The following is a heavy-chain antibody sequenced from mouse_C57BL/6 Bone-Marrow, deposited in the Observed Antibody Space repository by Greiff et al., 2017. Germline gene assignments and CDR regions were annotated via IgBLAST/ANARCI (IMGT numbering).Heavy chain of an antibody. J-gene: IGHJ2*01. CDR1: GFNIKDDY. CDR3: TPYGNYDFDY. D-gene: IGHD2-1*01. Sequence: VQLKESGAELVRPGASVKLSCTASGFNIKDDYMHWVKQRPEQGLEGIGWIDPENGDTEYASKFQGKATITADTSSNTAYLQLSSLTSEDTAVYYCTPYGNYDFDYWGQGTTLTVSS. V-gene: IGHV14-4*01. CDR2: IDPENGDT.